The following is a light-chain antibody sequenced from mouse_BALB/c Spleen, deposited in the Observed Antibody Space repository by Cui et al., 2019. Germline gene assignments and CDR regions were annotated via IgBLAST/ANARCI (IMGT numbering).Light chain of an antibody. V-gene: IGKV4-57-1*01. CDR3: QQYSGYPLT. CDR2: STS. Sequence: ENVLTQTPEIMSASPGEKLTMTCRASSCVSPSYLHWYEQKSGASPKLWIYSTSNLASGVPARFSGSGSGTSYSLTISSVEAEDAATYYCQQYSGYPLTFGAGTKLELK. J-gene: IGKJ5*01. CDR1: SCVSPSY.